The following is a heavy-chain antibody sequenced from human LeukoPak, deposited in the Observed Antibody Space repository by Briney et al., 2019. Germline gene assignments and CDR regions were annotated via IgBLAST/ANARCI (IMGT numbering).Heavy chain of an antibody. D-gene: IGHD3-22*01. J-gene: IGHJ4*02. CDR3: ARDDSSGYYSFDY. CDR2: ISYDGSNK. CDR1: GFTFSSYA. Sequence: GGSLRLSCAASGFTFSSYAMHWVRQAPGKGLEWVAVISYDGSNKYYADSVKGRFTISRDNSKNTLYLQMNSLRAEDTAVYYCARDDSSGYYSFDYWGQGTLVTVSS. V-gene: IGHV3-30-3*01.